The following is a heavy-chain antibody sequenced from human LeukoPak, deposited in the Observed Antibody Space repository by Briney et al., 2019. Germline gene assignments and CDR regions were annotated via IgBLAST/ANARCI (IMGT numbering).Heavy chain of an antibody. V-gene: IGHV3-23*01. J-gene: IGHJ4*02. CDR3: AKDRSGYGRSYDFDY. CDR2: ISQSSGI. D-gene: IGHD1-26*01. CDR1: ALTFTIYA. Sequence: PGRSLRLSCAPSALTFTIYAMSWVRPAPGKGLEWVASISQSSGIYYADSVKGRFTIASDKSKNTLFLQMNSLRAEDTAVYYCAKDRSGYGRSYDFDYWGQGTLVTVSS.